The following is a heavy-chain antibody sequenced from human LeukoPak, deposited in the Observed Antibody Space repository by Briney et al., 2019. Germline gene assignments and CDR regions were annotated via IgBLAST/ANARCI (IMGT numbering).Heavy chain of an antibody. D-gene: IGHD4-17*01. J-gene: IGHJ3*01. Sequence: SETLSLTCTVSGGSISTSSYYWGWIRQPPGKDLKWIGSIFYGRSTYYNPSLKSRLAITVDTSKNQFSLELSSVTAADTAVYYCVRHQDSGAHESAFNVWGQGTMVTVSS. CDR1: GGSISTSSYY. CDR2: IFYGRST. CDR3: VRHQDSGAHESAFNV. V-gene: IGHV4-39*01.